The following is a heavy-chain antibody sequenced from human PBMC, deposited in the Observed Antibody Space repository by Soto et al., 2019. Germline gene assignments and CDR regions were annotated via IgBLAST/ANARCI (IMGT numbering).Heavy chain of an antibody. Sequence: QAHLVESGGGVVQPGRSLRLSCAASGFTFTSYGMHWVRQAPGTRLEWVAVISYDGGLQHYADSVKGRFTISRDNSKNMVLLQMNSLRAEDTAVYYCVSDRGYGHASVPYSWGQGTLFSVS. CDR2: ISYDGGLQ. V-gene: IGHV3-30*03. CDR3: VSDRGYGHASVPYS. CDR1: GFTFTSYG. J-gene: IGHJ4*02. D-gene: IGHD5-18*01.